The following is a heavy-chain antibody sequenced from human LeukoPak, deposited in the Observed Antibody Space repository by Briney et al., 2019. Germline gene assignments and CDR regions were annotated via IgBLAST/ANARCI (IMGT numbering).Heavy chain of an antibody. D-gene: IGHD2-2*01. Sequence: GGSLRLSCTASGFAFDEHGMSWVRQVPGKGLEWVSGINWSGGSTGYADPLRGRFTISRDNAKNSLYLQMDSLGAEDTALYYCARAPITSPFYFDYWGQGTLVTVSS. CDR3: ARAPITSPFYFDY. CDR1: GFAFDEHG. V-gene: IGHV3-20*04. J-gene: IGHJ4*02. CDR2: INWSGGST.